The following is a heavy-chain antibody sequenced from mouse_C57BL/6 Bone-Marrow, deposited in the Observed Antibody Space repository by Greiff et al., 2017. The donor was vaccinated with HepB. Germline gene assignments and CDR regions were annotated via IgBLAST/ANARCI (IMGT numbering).Heavy chain of an antibody. CDR1: GFTFSSYG. D-gene: IGHD1-1*01. V-gene: IGHV5-6*01. Sequence: EVKLMESGGDLVKPGGSLKLSCAASGFTFSSYGMSWVRQTPDKRLEWVATISSGGSYTYYPDSVKGRFTISRDNAKNTLYLQMSSLKSEDTAMYYCARIPIFITTVVADYWGQGTTLTVSS. CDR2: ISSGGSYT. J-gene: IGHJ2*01. CDR3: ARIPIFITTVVADY.